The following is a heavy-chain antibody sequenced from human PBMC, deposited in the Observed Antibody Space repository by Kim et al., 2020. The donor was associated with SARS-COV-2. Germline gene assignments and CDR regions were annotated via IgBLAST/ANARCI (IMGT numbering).Heavy chain of an antibody. CDR2: IIPIFGTA. V-gene: IGHV1-69*13. J-gene: IGHJ5*02. CDR1: GGTFSSYA. Sequence: SVKVSCKASGGTFSSYAISWVRQAPGQGLEWMGGIIPIFGTANYAQKFQGRVTITADESTSTAYMELSSLRSEDTAVYYCARDPEREGDYYGSGTSGFDPWGQGTLVTVSS. CDR3: ARDPEREGDYYGSGTSGFDP. D-gene: IGHD3-10*01.